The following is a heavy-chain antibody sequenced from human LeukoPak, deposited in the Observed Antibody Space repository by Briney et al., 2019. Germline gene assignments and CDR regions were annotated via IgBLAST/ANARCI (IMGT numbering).Heavy chain of an antibody. CDR1: GFTFTSYG. CDR2: ISAYNGNT. Sequence: GGSLRLSCAASGFTFTSYGISWVRQAPGQGLEWMGWISAYNGNTNYAQKLQGRVTMTTDTSTSTAYMELRSLRSDDTAVYYCARVLGYCSGGSCYQFDYWGQGTLVTVSS. D-gene: IGHD2-15*01. J-gene: IGHJ4*02. CDR3: ARVLGYCSGGSCYQFDY. V-gene: IGHV1-18*01.